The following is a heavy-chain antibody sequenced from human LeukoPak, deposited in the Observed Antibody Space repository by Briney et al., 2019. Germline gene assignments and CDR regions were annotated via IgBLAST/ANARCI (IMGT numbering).Heavy chain of an antibody. CDR2: FDPEDGET. CDR1: GYTLTELS. CDR3: AFLSWTDVFDI. Sequence: ASVKVSCKVSGYTLTELSMHWVRQTPGTGLEWMGGFDPEDGETLYAQKFQGRVTMTEDTSTDTAYMELSSLRSEDTAVYYCAFLSWTDVFDIWGRGTLVTVSS. D-gene: IGHD6-13*01. V-gene: IGHV1-24*01. J-gene: IGHJ3*02.